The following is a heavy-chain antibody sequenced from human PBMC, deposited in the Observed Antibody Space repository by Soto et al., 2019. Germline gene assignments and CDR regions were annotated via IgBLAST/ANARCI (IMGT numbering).Heavy chain of an antibody. CDR1: GDSISTNNVA. Sequence: QVQLQQSGPRLVKPSQTLSLTCAISGDSISTNNVAWNWIRQSPSGGLEWLARTGYTSKWYNDYAVSVKSRITVNPDNSTTPFSLQLNSVTPDDTAIYYCARGKNSAFDYRGQGNLVTVSS. D-gene: IGHD5-18*01. J-gene: IGHJ4*02. V-gene: IGHV6-1*01. CDR3: ARGKNSAFDY. CDR2: TGYTSKWYN.